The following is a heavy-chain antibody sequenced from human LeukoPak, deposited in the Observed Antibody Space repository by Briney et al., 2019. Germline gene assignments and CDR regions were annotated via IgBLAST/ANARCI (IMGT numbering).Heavy chain of an antibody. CDR3: ARTSYYYDSSGYSGWFDP. CDR1: GYSFTSYW. D-gene: IGHD3-22*01. V-gene: IGHV5-51*01. Sequence: GESLKISCKGSGYSFTSYWIGWVRQMPGKGLEWMGIIYPGDSDTRYSPSFQGQVTISAAKSISTAYLQWSSLKASGTAMYYCARTSYYYDSSGYSGWFDPWGQGTLVTVSS. CDR2: IYPGDSDT. J-gene: IGHJ5*02.